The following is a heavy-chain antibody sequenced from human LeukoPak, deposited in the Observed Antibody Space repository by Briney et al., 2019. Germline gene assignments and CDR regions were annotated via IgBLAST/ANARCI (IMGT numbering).Heavy chain of an antibody. D-gene: IGHD3-9*01. CDR1: GYSFTSYW. J-gene: IGHJ3*02. Sequence: GESLKISCKGSGYSFTSYWIGWVRQMPGKGLEWMGIIYPGDSDTRYSPSFQGQVTILADKSISTAYLQWSSLKASDTAMYYCARQRDILTALDAFDIWGQGTMATVSS. CDR2: IYPGDSDT. CDR3: ARQRDILTALDAFDI. V-gene: IGHV5-51*01.